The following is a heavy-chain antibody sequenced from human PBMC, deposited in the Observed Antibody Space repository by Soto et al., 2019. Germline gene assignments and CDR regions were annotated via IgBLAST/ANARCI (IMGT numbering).Heavy chain of an antibody. D-gene: IGHD3-9*01. V-gene: IGHV3-30*18. J-gene: IGHJ4*02. CDR3: GKAGGSELRYFDWPEVGV. CDR2: VTYDSSEK. CDR1: GFSFFNYG. Sequence: QVHVVESGGGMVQPGTSLRLSCTASGFSFFNYGFAWIRQAPGKGLEWVAVVTYDSSEKYYADSVKGRFTISRDNSKNTVYLQMDSLQHNDSALYYCGKAGGSELRYFDWPEVGVWGQGTLVTVSS.